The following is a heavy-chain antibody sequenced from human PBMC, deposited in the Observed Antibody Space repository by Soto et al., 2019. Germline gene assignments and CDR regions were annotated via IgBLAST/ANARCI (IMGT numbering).Heavy chain of an antibody. D-gene: IGHD3-10*01. J-gene: IGHJ3*01. V-gene: IGHV3-23*01. CDR1: GFTFSAYA. CDR2: ISGSGGST. Sequence: EVQLLESGGGLVQPGGSLRLSCAASGFTFSAYAMSWVRQGPGKGLEWVSGISGSGGSTYYADSVKGRFTMSRDNSKNTVYLKMSSLRAEDTAVYYCAKADRGAVTYYDAFDLWGQGTMVTVSS. CDR3: AKADRGAVTYYDAFDL.